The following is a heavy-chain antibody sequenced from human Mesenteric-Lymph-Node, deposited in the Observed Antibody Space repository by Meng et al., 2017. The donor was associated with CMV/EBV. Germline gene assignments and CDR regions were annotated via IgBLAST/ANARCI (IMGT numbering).Heavy chain of an antibody. V-gene: IGHV4-34*01. CDR1: GGSFSGYY. J-gene: IGHJ6*02. CDR2: INHSGST. D-gene: IGHD3-22*01. Sequence: SETLSLTCAVYGGSFSGYYWSWIRQPPGKGLEWIGEINHSGSTNYNPSLKSRVTISVDTSKNQFSLKLSSVTAADTAVYYCARVDGAKDSSGYGYYYYYGMDVWGQGTTVTVSS. CDR3: ARVDGAKDSSGYGYYYYYGMDV.